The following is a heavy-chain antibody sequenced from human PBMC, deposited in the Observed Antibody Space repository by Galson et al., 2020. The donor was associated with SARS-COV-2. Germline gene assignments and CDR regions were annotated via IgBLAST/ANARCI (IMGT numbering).Heavy chain of an antibody. Sequence: ASVKVSCKASGYTFTGYYMHWVRQAPGQGLEWMGWINPNSGGTNYAQQFQGRVTMTRDTSISTAYMGLSRLRSDDTAVYYCARDLGYYYDSSGYPLDAFDIWGQGTMVTVSS. V-gene: IGHV1-2*02. CDR3: ARDLGYYYDSSGYPLDAFDI. D-gene: IGHD3-22*01. J-gene: IGHJ3*02. CDR2: INPNSGGT. CDR1: GYTFTGYY.